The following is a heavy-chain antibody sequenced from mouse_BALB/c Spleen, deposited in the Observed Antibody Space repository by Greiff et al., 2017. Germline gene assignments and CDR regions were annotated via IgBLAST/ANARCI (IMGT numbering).Heavy chain of an antibody. J-gene: IGHJ1*01. V-gene: IGHV2-2*02. Sequence: QVQLQQSGPGLVQPSQSLSITCTVSGFSLTSYGVHWVRQSPGKGLEWLGVIWSGGSTDYNAAFISRLSISKDNSKSQVFFKMNSLQANDTAIYYCARTFITTVVANFDVWGAGTTVTVSS. D-gene: IGHD1-1*01. CDR2: IWSGGST. CDR1: GFSLTSYG. CDR3: ARTFITTVVANFDV.